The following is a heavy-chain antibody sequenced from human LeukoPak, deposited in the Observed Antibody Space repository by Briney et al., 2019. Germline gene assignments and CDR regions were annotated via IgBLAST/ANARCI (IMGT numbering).Heavy chain of an antibody. CDR1: GYTFTSYA. J-gene: IGHJ3*02. CDR2: INAGNGNT. Sequence: ASVKVSCKASGYTFTSYAMHWVRQAPGQRLEWMGWINAGNGNTKYSQKFQGRVTITRDTSASTAYMELSSLRSEDTVVYYCARVDVGYCSSTSCYRDAFDIWGQGTMVTVSS. V-gene: IGHV1-3*01. D-gene: IGHD2-2*01. CDR3: ARVDVGYCSSTSCYRDAFDI.